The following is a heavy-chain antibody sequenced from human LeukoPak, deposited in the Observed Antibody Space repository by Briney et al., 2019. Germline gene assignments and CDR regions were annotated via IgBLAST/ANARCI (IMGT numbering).Heavy chain of an antibody. Sequence: PGRSLRLSCAASGFTFDDYAMHWVRQAPGKGLEWVSGISWDSGSVDSADSVKGRFTISRDNARNSLYLQMNSLRAEDTALYYCAKGSSYDSSGLPFDYWGQGTLVTVSS. CDR1: GFTFDDYA. D-gene: IGHD3-22*01. CDR2: ISWDSGSV. J-gene: IGHJ4*02. CDR3: AKGSSYDSSGLPFDY. V-gene: IGHV3-9*01.